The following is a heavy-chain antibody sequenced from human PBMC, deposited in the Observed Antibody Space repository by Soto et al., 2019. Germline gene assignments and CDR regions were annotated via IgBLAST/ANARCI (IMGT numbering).Heavy chain of an antibody. Sequence: ASVKVSCKASGYTFTSYDMHWVRQAPGQGLEWMGWINPNSGGTNYAQKFQGWVTMTRDTSISTAYMELSRLRSDDTAVYYCARDRGDSSSWPYYYYMDVWGKGTTVTVSS. CDR2: INPNSGGT. CDR3: ARDRGDSSSWPYYYYMDV. CDR1: GYTFTSYD. D-gene: IGHD6-13*01. V-gene: IGHV1-2*04. J-gene: IGHJ6*03.